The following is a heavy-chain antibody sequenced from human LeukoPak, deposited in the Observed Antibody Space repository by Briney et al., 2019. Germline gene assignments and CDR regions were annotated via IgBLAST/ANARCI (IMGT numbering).Heavy chain of an antibody. CDR2: ISYDGSNK. CDR1: GFTFSSYA. Sequence: PGRSLRLSCAASGFTFSSYAMRWVRQAPGKGLEWVAVISYDGSNKYYADSVKGRFTISRDNSKNTLYLQMNSQRAEDTAVYYCAREPNFDWLSRFDYWGQGTLVTVSS. CDR3: AREPNFDWLSRFDY. D-gene: IGHD3-9*01. V-gene: IGHV3-30-3*01. J-gene: IGHJ4*02.